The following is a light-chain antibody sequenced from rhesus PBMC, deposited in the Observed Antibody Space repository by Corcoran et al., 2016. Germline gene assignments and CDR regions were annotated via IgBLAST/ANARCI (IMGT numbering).Light chain of an antibody. CDR1: SSDIGNYNY. CDR3: SSYAGNSFV. CDR2: EVS. Sequence: QAALTQPRSVSGSPGQSVTISCTGTSSDIGNYNYVSWYQQCPGTAPKLMISEVSKRPSGVSDRFSGSKSGNTASLTSSGLQAEDEADYYCSSYAGNSFVFGGGTRLTVL. V-gene: IGLV2-32*02. J-gene: IGLJ1*01.